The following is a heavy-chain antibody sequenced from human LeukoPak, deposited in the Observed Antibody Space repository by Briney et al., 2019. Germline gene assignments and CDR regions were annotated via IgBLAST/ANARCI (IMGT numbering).Heavy chain of an antibody. CDR2: IYYSGST. Sequence: PSETLPLTCTVSGGSFSSSRYYWGWIRQPPGKGLEWIGTIYYSGSTYYNPSLKSRVTISVDTSKNQFSLKLSSVTAADTAVYYCASTFYDSSGYYLDHWGQGTLVTVSS. D-gene: IGHD3-22*01. V-gene: IGHV4-39*01. J-gene: IGHJ4*02. CDR3: ASTFYDSSGYYLDH. CDR1: GGSFSSSRYY.